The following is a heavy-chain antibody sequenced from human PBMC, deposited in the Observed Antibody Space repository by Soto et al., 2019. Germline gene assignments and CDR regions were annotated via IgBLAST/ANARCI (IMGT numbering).Heavy chain of an antibody. J-gene: IGHJ4*02. CDR2: IYSGGST. V-gene: IGHV3-53*04. CDR3: ATTKGEYSSSLFDY. D-gene: IGHD6-6*01. Sequence: EVQLVESGGGLVQPGGSLRLSCAASGFTVSSNYMSWVRQAPGKGLEWVSVIYSGGSTYYADSVKGRFTISRHNSKNTLYLQMTSLRAEDTAVYYCATTKGEYSSSLFDYWGQGTLVTVSS. CDR1: GFTVSSNY.